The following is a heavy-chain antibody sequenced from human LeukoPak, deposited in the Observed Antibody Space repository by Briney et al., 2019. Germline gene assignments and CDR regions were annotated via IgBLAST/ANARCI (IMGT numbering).Heavy chain of an antibody. CDR3: ARKGRFGYYYGMDV. D-gene: IGHD3-10*01. CDR2: IYYSGST. V-gene: IGHV4-59*01. Sequence: SETLSLTCTVSGGSISSYYWSWLRQPPGKGLEWIGYIYYSGSTNYNPSLKSRVTISVDTSKNQFSLKLSSVTAADTAVYYCARKGRFGYYYGMDVWGQGTTVTVSS. CDR1: GGSISSYY. J-gene: IGHJ6*02.